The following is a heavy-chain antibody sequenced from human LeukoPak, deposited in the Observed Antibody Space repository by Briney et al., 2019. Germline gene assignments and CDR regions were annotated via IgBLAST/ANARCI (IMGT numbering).Heavy chain of an antibody. CDR2: IYYSGSA. V-gene: IGHV4-59*01. Sequence: PSETLSLTCTVSGGSISSYYWSWSRQPSGKGLEWIGYIYYSGSANYNPSLKSRVTISVDTSKNQFSLKLSSVTAADTAVYYCARGNYYDSSGYYGTFDYWGQGTLVTVSS. CDR1: GGSISSYY. CDR3: ARGNYYDSSGYYGTFDY. J-gene: IGHJ4*02. D-gene: IGHD3-22*01.